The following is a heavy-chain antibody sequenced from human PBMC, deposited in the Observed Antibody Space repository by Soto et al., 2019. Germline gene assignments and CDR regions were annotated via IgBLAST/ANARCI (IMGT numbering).Heavy chain of an antibody. CDR3: ARGPYYGSGTLDY. J-gene: IGHJ4*02. Sequence: QVQLVESGGAVVQPGRSLRLSCAASGFSFNTFGMHWVRQAPGKGLEWLTVISYDGSDKYYADSVEGRFIISRDNSENTLYLQMNSLRPDDTAVYYCARGPYYGSGTLDYWGKGTLVTVSS. D-gene: IGHD3-10*01. V-gene: IGHV3-30*03. CDR2: ISYDGSDK. CDR1: GFSFNTFG.